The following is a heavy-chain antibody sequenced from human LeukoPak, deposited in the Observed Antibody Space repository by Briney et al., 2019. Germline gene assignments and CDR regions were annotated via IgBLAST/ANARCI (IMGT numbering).Heavy chain of an antibody. V-gene: IGHV1-8*01. CDR2: MNPNSGNT. CDR3: ALGYSSSWYYYYYYYGMDV. Sequence: ASVKVSCKASGYTFTSYDINWVRQATGQGLEWMGWMNPNSGNTGYAQKFQGRVTMTRNTSISTAYMELSSLRSEDTAVYYCALGYSSSWYYYYYYYGMDVWGQGTTVTVS. J-gene: IGHJ6*02. CDR1: GYTFTSYD. D-gene: IGHD6-13*01.